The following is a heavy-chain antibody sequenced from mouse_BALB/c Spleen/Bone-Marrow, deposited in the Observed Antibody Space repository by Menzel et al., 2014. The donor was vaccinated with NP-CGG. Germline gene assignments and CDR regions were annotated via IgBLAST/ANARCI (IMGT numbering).Heavy chain of an antibody. V-gene: IGHV4-1*02. D-gene: IGHD2-3*01. CDR2: INPDSRTI. CDR1: GFDFSGFW. J-gene: IGHJ3*01. Sequence: EVKLEESGGGLVQPGSSLKISCAASGFDFSGFWMGWVRLAPGKGLEWIGEINPDSRTINYSPFLKDRFIISRDNAKNTLYLYMSKVRSEDTALYYCARLGYYGGFAYWGQGTLVNVSA. CDR3: ARLGYYGGFAY.